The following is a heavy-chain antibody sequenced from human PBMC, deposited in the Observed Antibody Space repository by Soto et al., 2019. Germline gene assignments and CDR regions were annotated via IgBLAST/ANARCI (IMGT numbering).Heavy chain of an antibody. CDR2: INPSGGST. CDR3: ARAARVTKLLWFGETRIDY. J-gene: IGHJ4*02. V-gene: IGHV1-46*01. Sequence: SVKVSCKASGYTFTSYYMHWVRQSPGQGLEWMVIINPSGGSTSYAQKFQGRVTMTRDTSTSTVYMELSSLRSEDTAVYYCARAARVTKLLWFGETRIDYWGQGTTVTVSS. CDR1: GYTFTSYY. D-gene: IGHD3-10*01.